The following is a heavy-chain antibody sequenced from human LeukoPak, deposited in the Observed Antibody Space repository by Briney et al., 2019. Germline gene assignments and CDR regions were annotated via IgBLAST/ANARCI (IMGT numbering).Heavy chain of an antibody. CDR3: TRPNYYNWNGEDY. CDR1: GFTFSGSA. V-gene: IGHV3-73*01. Sequence: GGSLRLSCAASGFTFSGSAMHWVRQVSGKGLEWVGRIRSKANSYATAYAASVKGRFTISRDDSKNTAYLQMNSLKTEDTAVYYCTRPNYYNWNGEDYWGQGTLVTVSS. D-gene: IGHD1-20*01. J-gene: IGHJ4*02. CDR2: IRSKANSYAT.